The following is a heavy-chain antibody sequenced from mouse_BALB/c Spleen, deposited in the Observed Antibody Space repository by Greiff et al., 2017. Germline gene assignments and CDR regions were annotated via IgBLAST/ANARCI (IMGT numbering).Heavy chain of an antibody. Sequence: EVQLVESGGGLVKPGGSLKLSCAASGFTFSDYYMYWVRQTPEKRLEWVATISDGGSYTYYPDSVKGRFTISRDNAKNNLYLQMSSLKSEDTAMYYCARDQTTATSYAMDYWGQGTSVTGAS. CDR3: ARDQTTATSYAMDY. J-gene: IGHJ4*01. CDR1: GFTFSDYY. CDR2: ISDGGSYT. D-gene: IGHD1-2*01. V-gene: IGHV5-4*02.